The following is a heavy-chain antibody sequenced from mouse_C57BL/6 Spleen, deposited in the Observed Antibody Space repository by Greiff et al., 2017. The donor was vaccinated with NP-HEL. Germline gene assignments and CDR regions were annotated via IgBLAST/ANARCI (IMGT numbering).Heavy chain of an antibody. CDR2: INPSNGGT. V-gene: IGHV1-53*01. J-gene: IGHJ1*03. CDR1: GYTFTSYW. CDR3: ARAGSSYWYFDV. Sequence: QVHVKQSGTELVKPGASVKLSCKASGYTFTSYWMHWVKQRPGQGLEWIGNINPSNGGTNYHEKFKSKATLTVDKSSSTAYMQLSSLTSEDAAVYYCARAGSSYWYFDVWGKGTTVTVSS. D-gene: IGHD1-1*01.